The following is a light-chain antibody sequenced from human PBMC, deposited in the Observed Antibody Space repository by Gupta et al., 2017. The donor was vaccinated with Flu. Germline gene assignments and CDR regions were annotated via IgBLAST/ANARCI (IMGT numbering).Light chain of an antibody. CDR1: QSIGTD. Sequence: TQFPGTLSVSPGDRASLSCRASQSIGTDIAWYQHRPGQSPRLLINAATSRATGISARFSGSGSGTEFTLTISSLQSEDVAVDDCQQYNKWPRTFGQGTRVDIK. J-gene: IGKJ1*01. CDR2: AAT. CDR3: QQYNKWPRT. V-gene: IGKV3-15*01.